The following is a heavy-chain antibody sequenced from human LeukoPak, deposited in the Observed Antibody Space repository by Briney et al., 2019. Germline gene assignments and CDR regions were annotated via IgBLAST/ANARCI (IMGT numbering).Heavy chain of an antibody. J-gene: IGHJ6*03. Sequence: SETLSLTCAVYGGSFSGYYWSWIRQPPGKGLEWIGEINHSGSTNYNPSLKSRVTISVDTSKNQFSLKLSSVTAADTAVYYCARLSTNMVRGVMYSGGIYYMDVWGKGTTVTVSS. CDR2: INHSGST. V-gene: IGHV4-34*01. D-gene: IGHD3-10*01. CDR1: GGSFSGYY. CDR3: ARLSTNMVRGVMYSGGIYYMDV.